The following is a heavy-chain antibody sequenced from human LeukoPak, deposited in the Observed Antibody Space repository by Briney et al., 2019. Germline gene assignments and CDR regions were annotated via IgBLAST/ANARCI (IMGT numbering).Heavy chain of an antibody. V-gene: IGHV3-53*05. Sequence: GGSLRLSCAASGFTVSSNYMSWVRQAPGKGLEWVSVIYSDGSTYYADSVKGRFTISRDNSKNTLYLQMNSLRAEDTAVYYCAKDFTVSHYYYYGMDVWGQGTTVTVSS. CDR2: IYSDGST. CDR3: AKDFTVSHYYYYGMDV. CDR1: GFTVSSNY. D-gene: IGHD4-17*01. J-gene: IGHJ6*02.